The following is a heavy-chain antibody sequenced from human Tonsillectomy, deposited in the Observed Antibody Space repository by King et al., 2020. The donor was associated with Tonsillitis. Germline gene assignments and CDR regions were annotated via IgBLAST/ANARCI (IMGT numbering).Heavy chain of an antibody. J-gene: IGHJ4*02. Sequence: HVQLVESGGGVVQPGRSLRLSCAASGFTFSSYGMHWVRQAPGRGLEWVAVISYDGSNKYYADSVRGRFTISRDTSKNTLYLQMNSLTAGDTAVYYCAKERASWSSGYLFDYWGQGTLVTVSS. V-gene: IGHV3-30*18. CDR1: GFTFSSYG. D-gene: IGHD3-22*01. CDR2: ISYDGSNK. CDR3: AKERASWSSGYLFDY.